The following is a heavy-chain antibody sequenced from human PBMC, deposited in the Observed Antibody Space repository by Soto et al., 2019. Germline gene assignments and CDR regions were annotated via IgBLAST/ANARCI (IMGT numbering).Heavy chain of an antibody. CDR3: ARDYLSNNYYYGMDV. Sequence: LRLSCAASGFTVSSNYMSWVRQAPGKGLEWVSVIYSGGSTYYADSVKGRFTSSRDNSKNTLYLQMNSLRAEDTAVYYCARDYLSNNYYYGMDVWGQGTTVTVSS. CDR2: IYSGGST. D-gene: IGHD3-3*02. J-gene: IGHJ6*02. V-gene: IGHV3-53*01. CDR1: GFTVSSNY.